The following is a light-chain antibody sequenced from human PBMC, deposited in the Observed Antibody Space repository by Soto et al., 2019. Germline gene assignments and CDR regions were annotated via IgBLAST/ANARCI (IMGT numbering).Light chain of an antibody. CDR3: QQYHSYST. CDR1: QSISSW. CDR2: GAS. J-gene: IGKJ1*01. Sequence: DIQMTQSPSTLSASVGDRVTITCRASQSISSWLAWYQQKPGKAPKLLISGASTLESGVPSRFSGSGSVTEITLTISSLQPDDFATYYCQQYHSYSTFGQGTKVDIK. V-gene: IGKV1-5*01.